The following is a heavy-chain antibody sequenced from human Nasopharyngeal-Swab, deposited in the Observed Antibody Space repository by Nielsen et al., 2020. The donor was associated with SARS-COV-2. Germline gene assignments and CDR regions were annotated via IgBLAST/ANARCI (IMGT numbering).Heavy chain of an antibody. CDR2: TSPDGGT. CDR3: ASSSSEKRGHDS. J-gene: IGHJ4*02. CDR1: GRSISGSDW. D-gene: IGHD6-6*01. Sequence: SCAVSGRSISGSDWWSWVRQPPGMGLEWIGETSPDGGTNYNPSLKGRVIVSVDRSKNLFSLSLKSVTAADTAVYYCASSSSEKRGHDSWGQGTLVTVSS. V-gene: IGHV4-4*02.